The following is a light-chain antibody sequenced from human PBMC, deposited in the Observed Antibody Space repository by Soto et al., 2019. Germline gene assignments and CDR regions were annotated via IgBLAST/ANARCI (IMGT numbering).Light chain of an antibody. CDR3: SSYTTVPSPQWV. CDR1: SSDVGGYNY. J-gene: IGLJ3*02. CDR2: EVS. Sequence: QSVLTQPASVSGSPGQSITISCTGTSSDVGGYNYVSWYQQHPGKAPKLMIYEVSNRPSGLFNRFSGSKSGNTASLTISGLQAEDEADYYCSSYTTVPSPQWVFAGGTKLTVL. V-gene: IGLV2-14*01.